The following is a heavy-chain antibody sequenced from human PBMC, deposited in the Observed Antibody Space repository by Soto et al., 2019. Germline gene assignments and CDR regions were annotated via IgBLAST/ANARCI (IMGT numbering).Heavy chain of an antibody. CDR2: TSGSGENT. D-gene: IGHD6-19*01. Sequence: GGSLRRSCAACGFTFNDYGMSWVRQAPGKGLDWVASTSGSGENTFYADSVKGRFTSSRDNSKNNLYLQMNSRSPEDTAVNYCAKDRSPYSTGWHNWFAPWGQGTLVTVSS. J-gene: IGHJ5*02. V-gene: IGHV3-23*01. CDR3: AKDRSPYSTGWHNWFAP. CDR1: GFTFNDYG.